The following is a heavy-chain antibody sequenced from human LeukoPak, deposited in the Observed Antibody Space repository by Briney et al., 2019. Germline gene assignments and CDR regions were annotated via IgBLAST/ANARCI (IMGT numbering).Heavy chain of an antibody. Sequence: SETLSLTCTVSGGSISSGGYYWSWIRQHPGKGLEWIGYIYYSGSTYYNPSLKSRVTISVDTSKNQFSLKLSSVTAADTAVYYCARGPPNWGYDYWGPGTLVTVSS. CDR2: IYYSGST. D-gene: IGHD7-27*01. CDR3: ARGPPNWGYDY. V-gene: IGHV4-31*03. CDR1: GGSISSGGYY. J-gene: IGHJ4*02.